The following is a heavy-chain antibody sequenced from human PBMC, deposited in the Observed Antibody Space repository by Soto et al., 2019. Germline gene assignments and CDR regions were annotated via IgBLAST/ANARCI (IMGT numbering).Heavy chain of an antibody. D-gene: IGHD5-12*01. CDR3: ATSTGRVSNGPTTY. CDR2: MNSDGSNT. V-gene: IGHV3-74*01. CDR1: GFTFSNYW. Sequence: EVQLVESGGALVQPGGSLRLSCAASGFTFSNYWMHWVRQAPGKGLVWISRMNSDGSNTVYADAVKGRFTISRDNAKNTLNPQMNSLRVEDTALYYCATSTGRVSNGPTTYWGQGTLVTVSS. J-gene: IGHJ4*02.